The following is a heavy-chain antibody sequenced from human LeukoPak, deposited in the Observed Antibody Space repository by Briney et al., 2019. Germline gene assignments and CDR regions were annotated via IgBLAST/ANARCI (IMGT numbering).Heavy chain of an antibody. V-gene: IGHV3-21*01. CDR1: GFTFSSYE. CDR2: ISSSSSYI. D-gene: IGHD6-19*01. Sequence: GGSLRLSCAASGFTFSSYEMNWVRQAPGKGLEWVSSISSSSSYIYYADSVKGRFTISRDNAKNSLYLQMNSLRAEDTAVYYCARDRGSSGWHRPDAFDIWGQGTMVTVSS. J-gene: IGHJ3*02. CDR3: ARDRGSSGWHRPDAFDI.